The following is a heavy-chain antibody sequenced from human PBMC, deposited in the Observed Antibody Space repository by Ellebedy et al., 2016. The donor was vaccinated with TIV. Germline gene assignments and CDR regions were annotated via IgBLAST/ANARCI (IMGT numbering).Heavy chain of an antibody. Sequence: GGSLRLSCAASGFTFYGYWMTWVRQAPGKGLEWVASIKKDGSEEKYVDSVRGRFIISRDNAESVLYLEMNSLRAEDTAVYYCARVGGGWDHDALDIWGQGTMVTVSS. D-gene: IGHD6-19*01. CDR3: ARVGGGWDHDALDI. CDR2: IKKDGSEE. CDR1: GFTFYGYW. J-gene: IGHJ3*02. V-gene: IGHV3-7*03.